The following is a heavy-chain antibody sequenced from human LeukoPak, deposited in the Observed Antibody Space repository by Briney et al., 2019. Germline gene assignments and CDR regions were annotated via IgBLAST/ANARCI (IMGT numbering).Heavy chain of an antibody. CDR3: AREIQLRHDSSLYFDY. D-gene: IGHD3-22*01. CDR1: GFTFRNYG. CDR2: IRYDGSIK. Sequence: GGSLRLSCAASGFTFRNYGMHWVRQAPCKGLEWVAFIRYDGSIKYHADSVKGRFTISRDNSKNTLYLQMNSLRAEDTAVYYCAREIQLRHDSSLYFDYWGQGTLVTVSS. J-gene: IGHJ4*02. V-gene: IGHV3-30*02.